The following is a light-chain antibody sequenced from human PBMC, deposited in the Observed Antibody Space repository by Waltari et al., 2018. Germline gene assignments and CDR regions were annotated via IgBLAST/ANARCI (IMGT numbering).Light chain of an antibody. CDR1: SSDIGTYNL. Sequence: QSALTQPASVSGSPGQSITLSCTGSSSDIGTYNLVSWYQHHPGKVPKLIIFGASERPSGVSNRFSASKSGSTASLTISGLQAEDEAHYYCSSFALGSTFVFGGGTKLTVL. CDR3: SSFALGSTFV. J-gene: IGLJ3*02. CDR2: GAS. V-gene: IGLV2-23*02.